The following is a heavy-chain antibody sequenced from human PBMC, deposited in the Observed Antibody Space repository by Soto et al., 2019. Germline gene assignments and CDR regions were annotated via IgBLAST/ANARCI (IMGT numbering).Heavy chain of an antibody. CDR1: GGSIISGCYY. CDR2: IYYSGST. CDR3: ARFAYCGGECYRGWFDL. Sequence: SETLSLTCTVSGGSIISGCYYWSWIRQHPGKGLEWIGYIYYSGSTYYNPSLKSRVNISVDTSKNQFSLKLSSVTAAETAVYYCARFAYCGGECYRGWFDLWGQGTLVTVSS. D-gene: IGHD2-21*01. V-gene: IGHV4-31*03. J-gene: IGHJ5*02.